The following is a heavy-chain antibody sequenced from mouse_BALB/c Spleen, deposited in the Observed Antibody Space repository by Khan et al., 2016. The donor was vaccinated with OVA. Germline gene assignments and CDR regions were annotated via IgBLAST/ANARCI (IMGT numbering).Heavy chain of an antibody. J-gene: IGHJ2*01. CDR3: ARVYGGYFDY. V-gene: IGHV3-2*02. CDR1: GYSITSDYA. D-gene: IGHD1-1*01. Sequence: VQLKESGPGLVKPSQSLSLTCTVTGYSITSDYAWNWIRQFPGNQLEWMGFISYSGNTNYNPSLKSRISITRDTSKNQFFLQLNSVTTEDTARYYGARVYGGYFDYWGQGTTLTVSS. CDR2: ISYSGNT.